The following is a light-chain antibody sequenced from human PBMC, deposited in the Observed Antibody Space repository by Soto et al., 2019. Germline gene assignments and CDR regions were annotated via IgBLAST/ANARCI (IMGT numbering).Light chain of an antibody. CDR1: NIGIKG. Sequence: SYELTQPPSVSVAPGKTARITCGGSNIGIKGVHWYQQKPGQAPVSVIYYDSDRPSGIPERFSGSNSGNTATLTISRVEAGDEADYYCQVWDSSSDHHVIFGGGTKLTVL. J-gene: IGLJ2*01. CDR3: QVWDSSSDHHVI. V-gene: IGLV3-21*04. CDR2: YDS.